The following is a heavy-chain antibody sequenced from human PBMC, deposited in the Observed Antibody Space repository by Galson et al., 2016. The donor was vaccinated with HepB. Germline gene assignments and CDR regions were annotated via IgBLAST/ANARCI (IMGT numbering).Heavy chain of an antibody. CDR2: IGAIGNT. V-gene: IGHV1-18*01. J-gene: IGHJ4*02. CDR3: ARWAFGVVLDF. Sequence: SVKVSCKASGYIFTNYGTAWVRQAPGQGLQWMGGIGAIGNTNYPENLRGRVTVTTDTSTSTVNLELRSLRSDDTAVYYCARWAFGVVLDFWGQGTLITVSS. CDR1: GYIFTNYG. D-gene: IGHD3-3*01.